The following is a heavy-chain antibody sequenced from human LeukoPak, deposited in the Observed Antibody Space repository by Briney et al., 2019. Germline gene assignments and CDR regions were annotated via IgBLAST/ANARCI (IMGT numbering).Heavy chain of an antibody. J-gene: IGHJ3*02. CDR1: GGSFSGYY. CDR3: ARAYIVPYAFDI. Sequence: SETLSLTCAVYGGSFSGYYWSWIRQPPGKGLEWIGEINHSGSTNYNPSLKSRVTISVDTSKNQFSLKLSSVTAADTAVYYCARAYIVPYAFDIWGQGTMVTVSS. V-gene: IGHV4-34*01. D-gene: IGHD2-2*01. CDR2: INHSGST.